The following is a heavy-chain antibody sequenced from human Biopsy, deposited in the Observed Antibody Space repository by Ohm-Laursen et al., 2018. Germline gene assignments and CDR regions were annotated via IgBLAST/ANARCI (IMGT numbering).Heavy chain of an antibody. V-gene: IGHV3-11*01. J-gene: IGHJ6*02. Sequence: SLRLSRTASGFTFSDYYMSWVRQAPGQGLEWLSYISRSGSIIDYADSVKGRFTISRDNAQNTLYLQMNSLRADDTAVYYCARDWGGDYGGNIDYYYFYGMDVWGQGTTVTVSS. CDR1: GFTFSDYY. CDR3: ARDWGGDYGGNIDYYYFYGMDV. D-gene: IGHD4-23*01. CDR2: ISRSGSII.